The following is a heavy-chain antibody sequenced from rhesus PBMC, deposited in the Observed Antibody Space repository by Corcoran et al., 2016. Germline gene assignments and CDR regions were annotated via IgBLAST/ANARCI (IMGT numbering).Heavy chain of an antibody. CDR3: ARDRGGLDS. J-gene: IGHJ6*01. CDR1: GGSISSSY. CDR2: IYGSGSST. V-gene: IGHV4-169*02. Sequence: QVQLQESGPGLVKPSETLSVTCAVSGGSISSSYWCWIRQAQGQGLERIGYIYGSGSSTNDNPSLKSRVTLSVDTSKNQLSLKLSAVTTADTSVYYCARDRGGLDSWGQGVVVTVSS.